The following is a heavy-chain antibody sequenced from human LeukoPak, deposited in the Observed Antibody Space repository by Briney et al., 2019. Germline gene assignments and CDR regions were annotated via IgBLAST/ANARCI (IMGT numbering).Heavy chain of an antibody. Sequence: PSETLSLTCAVYGGSFSGYYWSWIRQPPGKGLEWIGEINHSGSTNYNPSLKSRVTISVDTSKNQFSLKLSSVTAADTAVYYCARGTRPPYYGSGSYYTLAWYYYYMDVWGKGTTVTVSS. CDR1: GGSFSGYY. D-gene: IGHD3-10*01. J-gene: IGHJ6*03. V-gene: IGHV4-34*01. CDR2: INHSGST. CDR3: ARGTRPPYYGSGSYYTLAWYYYYMDV.